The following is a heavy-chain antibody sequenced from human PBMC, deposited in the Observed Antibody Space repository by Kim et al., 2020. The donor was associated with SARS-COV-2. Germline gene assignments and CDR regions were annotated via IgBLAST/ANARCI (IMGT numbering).Heavy chain of an antibody. V-gene: IGHV1-69*13. J-gene: IGHJ6*02. Sequence: SVKVSCKASGGTFSSYAISWVRQAPGQGLEWMGGIIPIFGTANYAQKFQGRVTITADESTSTAYMELSSLRSEDTAVYYCATKAYYGSGYYYYGMDVWGQGTTVTVSS. CDR3: ATKAYYGSGYYYYGMDV. CDR1: GGTFSSYA. D-gene: IGHD3-10*01. CDR2: IIPIFGTA.